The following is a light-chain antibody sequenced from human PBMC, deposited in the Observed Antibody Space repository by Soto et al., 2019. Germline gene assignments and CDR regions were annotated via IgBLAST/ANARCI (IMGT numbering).Light chain of an antibody. J-gene: IGLJ2*01. CDR3: QSYDSSLSGHVV. Sequence: QSVLTQPPSVSGAPGQRVTISCTGSSSNIGAGYDVHWYQQLPGTAPKLLIYSNSNRPSGVPDRFSGSKSGTSASLAITGLQAEDEADYYCQSYDSSLSGHVVFGGGTKLTV. V-gene: IGLV1-40*01. CDR1: SSNIGAGYD. CDR2: SNS.